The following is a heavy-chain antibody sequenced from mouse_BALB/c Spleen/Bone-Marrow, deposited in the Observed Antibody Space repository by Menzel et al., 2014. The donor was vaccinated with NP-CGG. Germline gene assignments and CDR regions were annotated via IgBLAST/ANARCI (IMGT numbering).Heavy chain of an antibody. CDR1: GYSITSDYA. Sequence: EVKLVESGPGLVKPSQSLSLTCTVTGYSITSDYAWNWIRQFPGNKLEWMGYISYSGSTSYNPSLKSRISITRDTSKNQFFLQLNAVTTEDTATYYCVRGAYYGTGYFDYWGQGTTLTVSS. CDR2: ISYSGST. D-gene: IGHD1-1*01. V-gene: IGHV3-2*02. CDR3: VRGAYYGTGYFDY. J-gene: IGHJ2*01.